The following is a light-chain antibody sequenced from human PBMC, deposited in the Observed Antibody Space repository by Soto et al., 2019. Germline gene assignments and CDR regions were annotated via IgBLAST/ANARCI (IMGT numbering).Light chain of an antibody. CDR1: QSVLYSSNNKSY. J-gene: IGKJ2*01. CDR2: WAS. V-gene: IGKV4-1*01. CDR3: QQYYSTPPYT. Sequence: DIVMTQSPDSLAVSLGERATINCKSSQSVLYSSNNKSYLAWYQQKPGLPPKLLIYWASTRESGVPDRFSGSGSGTDFTLTISSLQAEDVAVYYCQQYYSTPPYTFGQGTKLEIK.